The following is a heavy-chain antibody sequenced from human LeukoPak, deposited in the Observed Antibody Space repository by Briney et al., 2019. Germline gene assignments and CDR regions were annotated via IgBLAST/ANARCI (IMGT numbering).Heavy chain of an antibody. V-gene: IGHV1-18*01. Sequence: APVKPSCKASGYTLTSYGITWVRQPPGQGLEWMGWISAYNGNTIYAQKLQGRVTMTTDTSTSTAYMELRSLRSDDTAVYYCARDGERQQDKYYYYYGMDVGGQATSATVSS. CDR1: GYTLTSYG. J-gene: IGHJ6*02. CDR2: ISAYNGNT. CDR3: ARDGERQQDKYYYYYGMDV. D-gene: IGHD6-13*01.